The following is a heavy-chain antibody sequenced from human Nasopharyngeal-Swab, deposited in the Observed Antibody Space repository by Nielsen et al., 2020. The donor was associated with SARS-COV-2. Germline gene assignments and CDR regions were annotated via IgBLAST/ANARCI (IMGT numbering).Heavy chain of an antibody. V-gene: IGHV5-51*01. D-gene: IGHD6-13*01. Sequence: GGSLRLSVKASGYSFTSYWIGSVRQIPGKGLEWMGIIYPGDSDTRYSPSFQGQVTISADKSISTAYLQWSSLKASDTAMYYCARLGVYYYYYGMDVWGQGTTVTVSS. CDR2: IYPGDSDT. J-gene: IGHJ6*02. CDR3: ARLGVYYYYYGMDV. CDR1: GYSFTSYW.